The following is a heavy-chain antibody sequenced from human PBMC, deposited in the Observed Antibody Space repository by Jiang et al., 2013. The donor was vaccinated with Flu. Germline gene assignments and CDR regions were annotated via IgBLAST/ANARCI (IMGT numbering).Heavy chain of an antibody. CDR2: IIPILGIA. J-gene: IGHJ6*02. Sequence: RQAPGQGLEWMGRIIPILGIANYAQKFQGRVTITADKSTSTAYMELSSLRSEDTAVYYCARDPTDYYYCGMDVWGQGTTVTVSS. V-gene: IGHV1-69*04. CDR3: ARDPTDYYYCGMDV. D-gene: IGHD3-10*01.